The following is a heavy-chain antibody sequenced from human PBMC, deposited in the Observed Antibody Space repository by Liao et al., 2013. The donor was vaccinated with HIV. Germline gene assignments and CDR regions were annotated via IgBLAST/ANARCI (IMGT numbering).Heavy chain of an antibody. CDR1: GGSLNGYY. CDR3: AREFEGVDAFDV. CDR2: INYSGST. V-gene: IGHV4-34*02. Sequence: QVQLQQWGAGLLKPSETLSLTCAAYGGSLNGYYWSWIRQPPGRGLEWIGQINYSGSTNYNPSLKSRVTILVDTSKNQFSLNLTSVTAADTAVYYCAREFEGVDAFDVWGQGTMVTVSS. D-gene: IGHD3-16*01. J-gene: IGHJ3*01.